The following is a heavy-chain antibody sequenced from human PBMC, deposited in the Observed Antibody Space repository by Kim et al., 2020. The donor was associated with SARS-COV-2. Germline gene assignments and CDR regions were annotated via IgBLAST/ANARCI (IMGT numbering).Heavy chain of an antibody. V-gene: IGHV4-59*01. CDR3: AREGIAAAGHYFDY. CDR2: IYYSGST. J-gene: IGHJ4*02. CDR1: GGSISSYY. D-gene: IGHD6-13*01. Sequence: SETLSLTGTVSGGSISSYYWSWIRQPPGKGLEWIGYIYYSGSTNYNPSLKSRVTISVDTSKNQFSLKLSSVTAADTAVYYCAREGIAAAGHYFDYWCQGT.